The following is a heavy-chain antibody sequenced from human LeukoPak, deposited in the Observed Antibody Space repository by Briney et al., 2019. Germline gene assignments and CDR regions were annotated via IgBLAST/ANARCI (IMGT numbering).Heavy chain of an antibody. Sequence: PGGSLRLSCAASGFTVSSNEMSWVRQAPGKGPEWVSSISGGSTYYADSRKGRFTISRDNSKNTLHLQMNSLRAEDTAVYYCARDLRTLWDIVVVPAAAWGQGTLVTVSS. CDR3: ARDLRTLWDIVVVPAAA. D-gene: IGHD2-2*01. CDR1: GFTVSSNE. CDR2: ISGGST. J-gene: IGHJ5*02. V-gene: IGHV3-38-3*01.